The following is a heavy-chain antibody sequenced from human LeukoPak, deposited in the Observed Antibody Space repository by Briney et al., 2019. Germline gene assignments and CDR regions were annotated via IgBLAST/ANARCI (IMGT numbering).Heavy chain of an antibody. Sequence: PGGSLRLSCAASGFTFSRYWMSWVRQAPGKGLEWVATMKQDGSEKYYVASVKGRFTISRDNAKNSLYLQMNSLRVEDTAVYYCASNIMGYQLLVFDYWGQGTLVTVSS. D-gene: IGHD2-2*01. J-gene: IGHJ4*02. CDR2: MKQDGSEK. CDR3: ASNIMGYQLLVFDY. CDR1: GFTFSRYW. V-gene: IGHV3-7*03.